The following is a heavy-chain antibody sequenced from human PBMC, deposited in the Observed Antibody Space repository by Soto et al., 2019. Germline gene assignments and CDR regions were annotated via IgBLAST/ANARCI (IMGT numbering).Heavy chain of an antibody. J-gene: IGHJ5*02. D-gene: IGHD3-10*01. CDR2: IYYSGST. CDR3: ARPSWDGSGSYNWFDP. V-gene: IGHV4-59*08. Sequence: PSETLSLTCTVSGGSISSYYWSLIRQPPGKGLEWIGYIYYSGSTNYNPSLKSRVTISVDTSKNQFSLKLSSVTAADTAVYYCARPSWDGSGSYNWFDPWGQGTLVTVSS. CDR1: GGSISSYY.